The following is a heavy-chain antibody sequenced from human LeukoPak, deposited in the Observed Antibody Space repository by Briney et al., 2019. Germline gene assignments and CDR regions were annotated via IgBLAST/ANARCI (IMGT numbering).Heavy chain of an antibody. J-gene: IGHJ6*02. CDR1: GGSISSGSYY. CDR3: ARDPRLRWSMDYYYYYGMDV. D-gene: IGHD4-23*01. V-gene: IGHV4-61*01. CDR2: IYYSGST. Sequence: PSQTLSLTCTVSGGSISSGSYYWSWIRQPPGKGLEWIGYIYYSGSTNYNPSLKSRVTISVDTSKNQFSLKLSSVTAADTAVYYCARDPRLRWSMDYYYYYGMDVWGQGTTVTVSS.